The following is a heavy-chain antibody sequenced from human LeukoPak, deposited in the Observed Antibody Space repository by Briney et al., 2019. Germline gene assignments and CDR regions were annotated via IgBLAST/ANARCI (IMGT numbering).Heavy chain of an antibody. V-gene: IGHV3-23*01. CDR2: ISGSGGST. J-gene: IGHJ3*02. Sequence: GGSLRLSCAASGFTFSSYAMSWVRQAPGKGLEWVSAISGSGGSTYYADSVKGRFTISRDNSKSTLYLQMNSLRAEDTAVYYCAEHGVGGWSGNAFDIWGQGTMVTVSS. D-gene: IGHD6-19*01. CDR3: AEHGVGGWSGNAFDI. CDR1: GFTFSSYA.